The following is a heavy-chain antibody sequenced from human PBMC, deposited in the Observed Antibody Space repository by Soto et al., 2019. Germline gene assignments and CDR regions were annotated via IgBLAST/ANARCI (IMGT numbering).Heavy chain of an antibody. D-gene: IGHD6-19*01. CDR2: ISYDGSNK. CDR1: GFTFSSYG. V-gene: IGHV3-30*18. J-gene: IGHJ4*02. Sequence: QVQLVESGGGVVQPGRSLRLSCAASGFTFSSYGMHWVRQAPGKGLEWVAVISYDGSNKYYADSVKGRFTISRDNSKNTLYLQMNSLSAEDTAVYYCAKDHFGVAVAGTPDDYWGQGTLVTVSS. CDR3: AKDHFGVAVAGTPDDY.